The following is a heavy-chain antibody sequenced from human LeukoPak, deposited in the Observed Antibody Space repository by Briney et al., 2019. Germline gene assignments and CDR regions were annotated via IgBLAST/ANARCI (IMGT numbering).Heavy chain of an antibody. CDR1: GGSTSSYY. D-gene: IGHD3-22*01. CDR2: IYYSGST. Sequence: SETLSLTCTVSGGSTSSYYWSWIRQPPGKGLEWIGYIYYSGSTNYNPSLKSRVTISVDTSKNQFSLKLSSVTAADTAVYYCARGDYYDTQGVPRGDDAFDIWGQGTMVTVSS. V-gene: IGHV4-59*08. J-gene: IGHJ3*02. CDR3: ARGDYYDTQGVPRGDDAFDI.